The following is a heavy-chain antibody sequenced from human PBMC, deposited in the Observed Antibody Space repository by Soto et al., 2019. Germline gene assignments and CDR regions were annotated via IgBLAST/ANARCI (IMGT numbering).Heavy chain of an antibody. J-gene: IGHJ4*02. CDR1: SGSISSSGYY. V-gene: IGHV4-39*01. CDR2: IDRSATT. CDR3: ARQVSYSDSLRNYFDK. D-gene: IGHD3-3*01. Sequence: QLRLQESGPGLVKPSATLALTCSVSSGSISSSGYYWDWIRQPPGKGLEWIGSIDRSATTYYNPSLKRRVTMSVDTSKNQFSLRLTSGSAADSAVYYCARQVSYSDSLRNYFDKWGQGTLVTVSS.